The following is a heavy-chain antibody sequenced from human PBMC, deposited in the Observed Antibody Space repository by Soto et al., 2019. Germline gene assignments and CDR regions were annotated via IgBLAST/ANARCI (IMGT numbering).Heavy chain of an antibody. CDR2: IYYSGST. CDR1: GDSISSSTYY. Sequence: SETLSLTCVVSGDSISSSTYYWGWIRQPPGKGLEWIGSIYYSGSTYYNPSLNSRVTISVDTSKNQFSLKLSSVTAADTAVYYCARHAYYGSGDFDYWGQGTLVTVS. CDR3: ARHAYYGSGDFDY. V-gene: IGHV4-39*01. J-gene: IGHJ4*02. D-gene: IGHD3-10*01.